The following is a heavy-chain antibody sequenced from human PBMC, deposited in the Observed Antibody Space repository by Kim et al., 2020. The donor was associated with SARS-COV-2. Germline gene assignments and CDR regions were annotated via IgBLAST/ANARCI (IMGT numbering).Heavy chain of an antibody. D-gene: IGHD2-15*01. CDR3: ARDLPLPKYCSGGSCYSWNYGMDV. CDR1: GFTFSSYS. CDR2: ISSISSYI. J-gene: IGHJ6*02. V-gene: IGHV3-21*01. Sequence: GGSLRLSCAASGFTFSSYSMNWVRQAPGKGLEWVSSISSISSYIYYADSVKGRFTISRDNAKNSLYLQMNSLRAEDTAVYYCARDLPLPKYCSGGSCYSWNYGMDVWGQGTTVTVSS.